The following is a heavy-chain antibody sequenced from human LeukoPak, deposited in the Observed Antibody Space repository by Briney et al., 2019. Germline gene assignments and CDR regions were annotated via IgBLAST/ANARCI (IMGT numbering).Heavy chain of an antibody. J-gene: IGHJ6*03. D-gene: IGHD3-10*01. V-gene: IGHV4-4*02. CDR2: IYHSGST. CDR3: ARDPITMVRGVPSDYYYMDV. Sequence: PSGTLSLTCAVSGGSISSSNWWSWVRQPPGKGLEWIGEIYHSGSTNYNPSLKSRVTISVDKSKNQFSLKLSSVTAADTAVYYCARDPITMVRGVPSDYYYMDVWGKGTTVTVSS. CDR1: GGSISSSNW.